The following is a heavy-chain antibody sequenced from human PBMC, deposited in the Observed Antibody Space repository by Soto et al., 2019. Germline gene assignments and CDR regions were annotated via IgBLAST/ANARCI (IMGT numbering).Heavy chain of an antibody. J-gene: IGHJ6*02. D-gene: IGHD6-19*01. V-gene: IGHV3-30*18. CDR1: GCTFSSYG. Sequence: GSLRRTCAASGCTFSSYGMHWVRQAPGKGLEWVAVISYDGRNKYYADSVKGRFTISRDNSKNTLYLQMSSLRPEDTDVYYCVKDGSSGWPYYYGMDVWGQATTVNVSS. CDR3: VKDGSSGWPYYYGMDV. CDR2: ISYDGRNK.